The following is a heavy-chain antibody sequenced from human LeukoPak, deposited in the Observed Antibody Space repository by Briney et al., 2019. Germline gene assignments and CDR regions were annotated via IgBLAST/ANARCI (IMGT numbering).Heavy chain of an antibody. Sequence: AGGSLRLSCAASGFTFSSYEMNWVRQAPGKGLEWVANIKQDGSEKYYVDSVKGRFTISRDNAKNSLYLQMNSLRAEDTAVYYCARAVLVTGYAPIVAWGQGTLVTVSS. CDR1: GFTFSSYE. D-gene: IGHD3-9*01. CDR2: IKQDGSEK. J-gene: IGHJ5*02. V-gene: IGHV3-7*01. CDR3: ARAVLVTGYAPIVA.